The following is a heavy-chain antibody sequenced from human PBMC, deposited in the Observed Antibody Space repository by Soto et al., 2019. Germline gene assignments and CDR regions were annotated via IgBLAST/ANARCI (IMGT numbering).Heavy chain of an antibody. J-gene: IGHJ1*01. CDR3: AHSRGSPDSGWNSAKSSQH. D-gene: IGHD6-19*01. Sequence: QITLKESGPTLVKPTQTLTLTCTFSGFSLSTSGVGVGWIRQPPGKALEWLALIYWDDDKRYSPSLKSRLTTTKNTPKNRVALTMTNMDPGDTATNYCAHSRGSPDSGWNSAKSSQHWGQGPLVTVPS. CDR2: IYWDDDK. V-gene: IGHV2-5*02. CDR1: GFSLSTSGVG.